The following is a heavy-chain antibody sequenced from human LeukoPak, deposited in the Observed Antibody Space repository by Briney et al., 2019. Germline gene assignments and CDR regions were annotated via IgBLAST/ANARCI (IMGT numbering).Heavy chain of an antibody. Sequence: SETLSLTCTVSGDSISSYYWSWIRQPPGKGLEWIGYFYYSGSTSYNPSLKSRVTISVDTSKNQFPLKLTSVTAADTAVYYCARQTGTVTTPFDYWGQGTLVTVSS. CDR1: GDSISSYY. CDR3: ARQTGTVTTPFDY. CDR2: FYYSGST. D-gene: IGHD4-17*01. V-gene: IGHV4-59*08. J-gene: IGHJ4*02.